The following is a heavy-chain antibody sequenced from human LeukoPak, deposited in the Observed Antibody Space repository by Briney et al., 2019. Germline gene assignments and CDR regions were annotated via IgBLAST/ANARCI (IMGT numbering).Heavy chain of an antibody. D-gene: IGHD1-26*01. J-gene: IGHJ4*02. CDR1: GGSINGHY. CDR3: ATDSGGSFLGY. V-gene: IGHV4-59*11. CDR2: IYYSGST. Sequence: SETLSLTCTFSGGSINGHYCSWLRQPPGKGLEWIGYIYYSGSTTYNPSLMSRVTISVDTSKNQFSLKLSSVTAADTAVYYCATDSGGSFLGYWGQGTLVSVSS.